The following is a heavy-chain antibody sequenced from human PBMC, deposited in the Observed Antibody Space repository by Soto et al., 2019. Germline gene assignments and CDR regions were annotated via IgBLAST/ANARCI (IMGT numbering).Heavy chain of an antibody. D-gene: IGHD4-17*01. CDR3: ARPTVTTWGGLGAFDI. V-gene: IGHV4-61*05. CDR1: DGSISTSSYY. Sequence: SETLSLTCTVSDGSISTSSYYWSWIRQPPGKGLEWIGYIYYSGSTNYNPSLKSRVTISVDTSKNQFSLKLSSVTAADTVVYYCARPTVTTWGGLGAFDIWGQGTMVTVSS. CDR2: IYYSGST. J-gene: IGHJ3*02.